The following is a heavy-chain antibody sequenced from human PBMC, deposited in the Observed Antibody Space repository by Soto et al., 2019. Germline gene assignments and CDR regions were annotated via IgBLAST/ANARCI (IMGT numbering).Heavy chain of an antibody. J-gene: IGHJ5*02. CDR1: GYTFTNYY. CDR3: ARDRVDCSGGNCWRSVEDT. D-gene: IGHD2-15*01. Sequence: QVQLVQSGAEVKKPGASVKVSCKASGYTFTNYYMHWVRQAPGQGLEWMGIIDPSGGGTSYAQKSQGRLTMTRDTSTSTDNKELSTLRSEDTAVYYCARDRVDCSGGNCWRSVEDTWGQGTLVTVSS. V-gene: IGHV1-46*01. CDR2: IDPSGGGT.